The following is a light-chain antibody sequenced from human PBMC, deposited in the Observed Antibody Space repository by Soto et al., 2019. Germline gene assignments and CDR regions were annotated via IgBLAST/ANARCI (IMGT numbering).Light chain of an antibody. V-gene: IGLV1-40*01. CDR1: SSNIGAGCD. J-gene: IGLJ3*02. Sequence: QSVLTQPPSMSGAPGQRVTISCTGSSSNIGAGCDVHWYQQLPGTAPKLLIYGNSNRPSGVPDRFSGSKSGTSASLAITGLQAEHEADYYCQSYDSRLSGSRGVFGGGTKVTVL. CDR3: QSYDSRLSGSRGV. CDR2: GNS.